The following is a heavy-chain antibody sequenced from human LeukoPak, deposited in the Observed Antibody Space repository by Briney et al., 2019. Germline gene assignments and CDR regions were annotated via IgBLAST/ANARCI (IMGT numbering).Heavy chain of an antibody. CDR1: GYSFTNNW. Sequence: GESLKIYCKGSGYSFTNNWIGWVRQMPGKGLEWMGIIYPDDSDTRYSPSFQGQVTFSADKSISTAYLQWSSLKASDTAVYYCARQVDYYDSSGYYYVRLFDYWGQGTLVTVSS. D-gene: IGHD3-22*01. J-gene: IGHJ4*02. V-gene: IGHV5-51*01. CDR2: IYPDDSDT. CDR3: ARQVDYYDSSGYYYVRLFDY.